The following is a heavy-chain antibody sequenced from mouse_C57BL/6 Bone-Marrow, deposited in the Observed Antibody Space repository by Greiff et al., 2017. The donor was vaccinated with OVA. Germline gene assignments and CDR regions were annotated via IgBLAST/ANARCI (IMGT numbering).Heavy chain of an antibody. CDR3: TVGRLRREDCMDY. D-gene: IGHD2-4*01. CDR1: GFTFSNYW. Sequence: EVQLQESGGGLVQPGGSMKLSCVASGFTFSNYWMNWVRQSPEKGLEWVAQIRLKSDNYATHYAESVKGRFTISRDDSKSSVYLQMNNLRAEDTGIYSGTVGRLRREDCMDYWGQGTSVTVSS. V-gene: IGHV6-3*01. CDR2: IRLKSDNYAT. J-gene: IGHJ4*01.